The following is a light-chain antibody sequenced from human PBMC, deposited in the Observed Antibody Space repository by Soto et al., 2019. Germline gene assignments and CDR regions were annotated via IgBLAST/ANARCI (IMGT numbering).Light chain of an antibody. CDR1: QSVSNNY. J-gene: IGKJ1*01. Sequence: EIVLTQSPGTLSLSPGERATLSCRASQSVSNNYLAWYQQKPGQAPRLVIYGASSRGTGIPDRFSASGSGTGFTLTISRLEPEDFAVYYCQQYISSPLTFGQGTKVEIK. V-gene: IGKV3-20*01. CDR2: GAS. CDR3: QQYISSPLT.